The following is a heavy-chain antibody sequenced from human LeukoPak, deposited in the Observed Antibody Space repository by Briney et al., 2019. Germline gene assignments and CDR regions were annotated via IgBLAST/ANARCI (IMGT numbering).Heavy chain of an antibody. CDR2: MNPNSGNT. Sequence: ASVKVSCKASGYTFTSYDINWVRQATGQGLEWMGWMNPNSGNTDYAQKLQGRVTMTTDTSTSTAYMELRSLRSDDTAVYYCATLISKGYWGQGTLVTVSS. V-gene: IGHV1-8*01. CDR3: ATLISKGY. D-gene: IGHD3-16*01. J-gene: IGHJ4*02. CDR1: GYTFTSYD.